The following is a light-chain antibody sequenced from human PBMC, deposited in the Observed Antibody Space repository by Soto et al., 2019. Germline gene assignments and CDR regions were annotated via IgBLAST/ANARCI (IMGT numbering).Light chain of an antibody. CDR3: SSYAGINTDVV. J-gene: IGLJ2*01. Sequence: QSALTQPPSASGSPGQSVTISCTGTSSDVGGYGYVSWYQQHPGKAPKLMIFEVTKRASGVPNRFSGSKSDNTASLTVSGLQAEDEADYYCSSYAGINTDVVFGGGTKLTVL. V-gene: IGLV2-8*01. CDR1: SSDVGGYGY. CDR2: EVT.